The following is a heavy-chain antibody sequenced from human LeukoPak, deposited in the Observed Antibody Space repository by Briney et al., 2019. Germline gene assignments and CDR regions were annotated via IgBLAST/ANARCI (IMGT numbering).Heavy chain of an antibody. CDR3: ARHSPYHVDLDY. J-gene: IGHJ4*02. CDR1: GYSFTDHW. D-gene: IGHD3/OR15-3a*01. V-gene: IGHV5-51*01. CDR2: IYPGDSDT. Sequence: GESLKISCRGSGYSFTDHWIGWVRQMPGKGLEWLGVIYPGDSDTKYSPSFRGQVTISADKSISTAYLQWGSLKASDTAMYHCARHSPYHVDLDYWGQGTLVIVSS.